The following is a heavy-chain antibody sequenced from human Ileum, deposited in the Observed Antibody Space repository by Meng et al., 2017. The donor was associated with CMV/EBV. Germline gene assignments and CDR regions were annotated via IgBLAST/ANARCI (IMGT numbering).Heavy chain of an antibody. D-gene: IGHD4/OR15-4a*01. CDR2: IYQDGNKK. V-gene: IGHV3-7*01. CDR3: ASDGRCVSGVRDYEGYWFDT. Sequence: LTRAGPGDSMSGSFWSWIRPTPGKGLEWVLNIYQDGNKKYYVDSVKGRFTISRDNAKNSLYLQMTSLRAEDTAVSYCASDGRCVSGVRDYEGYWFDTWGQGTLVTVSS. J-gene: IGHJ5*02. CDR1: GDSMSGSF.